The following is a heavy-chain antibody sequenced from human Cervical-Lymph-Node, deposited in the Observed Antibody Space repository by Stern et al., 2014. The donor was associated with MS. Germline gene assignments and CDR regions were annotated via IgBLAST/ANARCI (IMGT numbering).Heavy chain of an antibody. CDR3: ARDRPGVVSPPLGY. V-gene: IGHV1-18*01. CDR2: ISAYNGNT. D-gene: IGHD4-23*01. J-gene: IGHJ4*02. Sequence: VQLEESGAEVKKPGASVKVSCKASGYTFTSYGISWVRQAPGQGLEWMGWISAYNGNTNYAQKLQGRVTMTTDTSTSTAYMELRSLRSDDTAVYYCARDRPGVVSPPLGYWGQGTLVTVSS. CDR1: GYTFTSYG.